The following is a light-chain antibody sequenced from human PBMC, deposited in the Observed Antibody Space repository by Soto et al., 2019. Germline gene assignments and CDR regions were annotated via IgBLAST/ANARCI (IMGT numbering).Light chain of an antibody. Sequence: QSALTQPASVSGSPGQSITISCTGTSSDVGSYNLFSWYQQHPGKAPKLMIYEGSKRPSGVSNRCSGSKSGNKASLTISGRQDEDEADYYCCSYAGSSTFVFGTGTKLTVL. CDR3: CSYAGSSTFV. CDR1: SSDVGSYNL. J-gene: IGLJ1*01. V-gene: IGLV2-23*03. CDR2: EGS.